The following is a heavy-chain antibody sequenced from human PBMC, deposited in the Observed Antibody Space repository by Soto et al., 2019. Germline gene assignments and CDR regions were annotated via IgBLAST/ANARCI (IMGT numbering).Heavy chain of an antibody. CDR2: IKSKTNGETT. Sequence: EVQLVDSGGGLVKPGGSLRLSCAASGFAFSDAWMSWVRQAPGKGLEWVGRIKSKTNGETTDYAAPVEGRFTISRDDSKNTLYLQMNSLKTEDTAVYYCTTPFSSGWYYDAFDIWGQGTVVTVSS. CDR1: GFAFSDAW. D-gene: IGHD6-19*01. J-gene: IGHJ3*02. CDR3: TTPFSSGWYYDAFDI. V-gene: IGHV3-15*01.